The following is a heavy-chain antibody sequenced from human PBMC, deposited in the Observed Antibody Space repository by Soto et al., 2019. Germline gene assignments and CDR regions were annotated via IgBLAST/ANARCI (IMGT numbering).Heavy chain of an antibody. CDR2: ISAYNGNT. CDR3: ARADAPSSSGYGSHPPVFVDY. Sequence: GASVKVSCKASGYTFTSYGISWVRQAPGQGLEWMGWISAYNGNTNYAQKLQGRVTMTTDTSTSTAYMELRSLRSDDTAVYYCARADAPSSSGYGSHPPVFVDYWGQGTLVTVSS. V-gene: IGHV1-18*01. J-gene: IGHJ4*02. D-gene: IGHD6-13*01. CDR1: GYTFTSYG.